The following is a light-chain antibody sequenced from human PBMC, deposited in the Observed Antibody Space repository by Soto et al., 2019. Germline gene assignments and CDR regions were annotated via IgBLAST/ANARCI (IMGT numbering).Light chain of an antibody. CDR2: KTS. CDR3: HQYDGTPYT. V-gene: IGKV1-5*03. CDR1: QRVDIW. J-gene: IGKJ2*01. Sequence: VQLTQSPSTLSAFVGDTVTITCRASQRVDIWLAWYQQRPGKAHHLLIYKTSTLQTGVPSRFLGSGAGTNFTLTITSLQPEDSASYYCHQYDGTPYTFGQGSKLEI.